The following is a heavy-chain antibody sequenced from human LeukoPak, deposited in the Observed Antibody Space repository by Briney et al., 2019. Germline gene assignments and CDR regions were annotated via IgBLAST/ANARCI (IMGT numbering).Heavy chain of an antibody. CDR1: GFTVSSNY. V-gene: IGHV3-53*01. D-gene: IGHD3-22*01. CDR3: AREDYYYDSSGSDY. Sequence: GGSLRLSCAASGFTVSSNYMSWVRRAPGKGLEWVSVIYSGGSTYYADSVKGRFTISRDNSKNTLYLQMNSLRAEDTAVYYCAREDYYYDSSGSDYWGQGTLVTVSS. J-gene: IGHJ4*02. CDR2: IYSGGST.